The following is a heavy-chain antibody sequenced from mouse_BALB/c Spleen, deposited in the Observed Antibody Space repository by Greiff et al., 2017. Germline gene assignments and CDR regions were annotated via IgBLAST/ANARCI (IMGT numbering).Heavy chain of an antibody. D-gene: IGHD1-1*02. CDR1: GFNIKDTY. CDR2: IDPANGNT. Sequence: VHVKQSGAELVKPGASVKLSCTASGFNIKDTYMHWVKQRPEQGLEWIGRIDPANGNTKYDPKFQGKATITADTSSNTAYLQLSSLTSEDTAVYYCATGGPYAMDYWGQGTSVTVSS. J-gene: IGHJ4*01. CDR3: ATGGPYAMDY. V-gene: IGHV14-3*02.